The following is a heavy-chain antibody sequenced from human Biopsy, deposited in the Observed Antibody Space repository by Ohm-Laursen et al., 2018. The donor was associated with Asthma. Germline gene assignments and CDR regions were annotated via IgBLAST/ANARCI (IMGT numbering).Heavy chain of an antibody. CDR2: ISKDASTQ. CDR3: VRDGTDDASDI. J-gene: IGHJ3*02. D-gene: IGHD1-1*01. CDR1: GFSFSNFA. V-gene: IGHV3-30*01. Sequence: SLRLSRAASGFSFSNFAIHWVRQAPGKGLEWVGVISKDASTQDYADSVKGRFTMARDNSKNTLDLQMNSLREEDTAVYYCVRDGTDDASDIWGQGTVVSVSS.